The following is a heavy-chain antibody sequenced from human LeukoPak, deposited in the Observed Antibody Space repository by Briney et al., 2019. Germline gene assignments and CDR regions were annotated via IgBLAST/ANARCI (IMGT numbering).Heavy chain of an antibody. V-gene: IGHV4-39*07. CDR3: ARGLFLGYCSGGSCYEGFDY. CDR1: GGSISSGSYY. D-gene: IGHD2-15*01. CDR2: INHSGST. Sequence: SETLSLTCTVSGGSISSGSYYWSWIRQPPGKGLEWIGEINHSGSTNYNPSLKSRVTISVDTSKNQFSLKLSSVTAADTAVYYCARGLFLGYCSGGSCYEGFDYWGQGTLVTVSS. J-gene: IGHJ4*02.